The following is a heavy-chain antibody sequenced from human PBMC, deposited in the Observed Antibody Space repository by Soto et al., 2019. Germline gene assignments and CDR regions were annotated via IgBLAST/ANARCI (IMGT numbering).Heavy chain of an antibody. CDR1: GFTFRTYG. D-gene: IGHD6-6*01. J-gene: IGHJ6*02. V-gene: IGHV3-30*18. CDR3: AKVIRADSTSSNFYYYSGLDV. Sequence: QVQLVESGGGVVQPGRSLRLSCAASGFTFRTYGMHWVRQAPGKGLEWLAVISNTGINKYYADSVKGQFTISRDNSRATLFLKMNSLRGEDTAIYSCAKVIRADSTSSNFYYYSGLDVWGQGTTVTVSS. CDR2: ISNTGINK.